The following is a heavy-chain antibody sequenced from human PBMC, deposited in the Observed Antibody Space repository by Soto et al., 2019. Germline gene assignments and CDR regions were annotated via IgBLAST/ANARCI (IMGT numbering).Heavy chain of an antibody. CDR1: GGSISSYY. J-gene: IGHJ5*02. CDR2: IYYTGST. Sequence: SETLSLTCTVSGGSISSYYWSWIRQPPGKGLEWIGSIYYTGSTNYNPSLKSRVTISVDTSNNQFSLKLSSVTAADTAVYFCARHTSYYDFWSGPSWFDPWGQGTLVTVSS. V-gene: IGHV4-59*08. D-gene: IGHD3-3*01. CDR3: ARHTSYYDFWSGPSWFDP.